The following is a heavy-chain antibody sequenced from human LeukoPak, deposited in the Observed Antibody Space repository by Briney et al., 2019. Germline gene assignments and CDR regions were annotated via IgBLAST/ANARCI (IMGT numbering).Heavy chain of an antibody. D-gene: IGHD1-1*01. Sequence: GASVNVSCKASGYTFTSYYMHWVRQAPGQGLEWMGIVNPSGGSTSYAQKFQGRVTMTRDTSTSTVYMELSSLRSENTAVYYCARAGQNAEYYFDYWGQGTLVTVSS. CDR3: ARAGQNAEYYFDY. V-gene: IGHV1-46*01. CDR2: VNPSGGST. J-gene: IGHJ4*02. CDR1: GYTFTSYY.